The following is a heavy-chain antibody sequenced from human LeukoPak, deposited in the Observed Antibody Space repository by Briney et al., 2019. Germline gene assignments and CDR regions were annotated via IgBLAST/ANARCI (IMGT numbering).Heavy chain of an antibody. D-gene: IGHD3-22*01. CDR2: ISSSSSTI. J-gene: IGHJ4*02. V-gene: IGHV3-48*04. CDR1: GFTFSSYS. Sequence: PGGSLRLSCAASGFTFSSYSMNWVRQAPGKGLEWVSYISSSSSTIYYADSVKGRFTISRDNAKNSLYLQMNSLRAEDTALYYCAKGLYDSSGYSVFDYWGQGTLVTVSS. CDR3: AKGLYDSSGYSVFDY.